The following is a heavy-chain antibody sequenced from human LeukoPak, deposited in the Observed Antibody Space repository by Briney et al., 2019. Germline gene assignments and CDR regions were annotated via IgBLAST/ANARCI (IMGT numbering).Heavy chain of an antibody. D-gene: IGHD4-11*01. CDR1: GFTFSNYA. V-gene: IGHV3-23*01. J-gene: IGHJ4*02. CDR3: ARADYTNYPPYY. CDR2: ISPSGGST. Sequence: GGSLRLSCATSGFTFSNYAMTWVRQAPGKGLEWVSTISPSGGSTFSADSVRGRFTISRDNSKSTLFLQMNSLRAEDTAVYYCARADYTNYPPYYWGQGTLVTVSS.